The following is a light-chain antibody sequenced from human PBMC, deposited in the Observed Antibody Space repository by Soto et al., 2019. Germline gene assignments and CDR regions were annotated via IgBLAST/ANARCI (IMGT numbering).Light chain of an antibody. CDR1: QSISSW. Sequence: DIRMTQSPSTLSASVGDRVTITCRASQSISSWLAWYQQKPGKAPKLLIYKASSLESGVPSRFSGSGSGTEFTLTISILQPDDFATYYCQQYNSFPTFGQGTKVEIK. CDR3: QQYNSFPT. V-gene: IGKV1-5*03. CDR2: KAS. J-gene: IGKJ1*01.